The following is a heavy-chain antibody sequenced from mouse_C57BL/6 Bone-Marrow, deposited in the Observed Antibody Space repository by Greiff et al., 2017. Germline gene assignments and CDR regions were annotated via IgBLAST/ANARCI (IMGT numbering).Heavy chain of an antibody. CDR3: ARDDYDEAMDY. V-gene: IGHV1-19*01. J-gene: IGHJ4*01. Sequence: VQLQQSGPVLVKPGASVKMSCKASGYTFTDYYMNWVKQSHGKSLEWIGVINPYSGGTSYNQKFKGKATLTVDKSSSAAYMELNSLTSEDSAVYYCARDDYDEAMDYWGQGTSVTVSS. CDR1: GYTFTDYY. CDR2: INPYSGGT. D-gene: IGHD2-4*01.